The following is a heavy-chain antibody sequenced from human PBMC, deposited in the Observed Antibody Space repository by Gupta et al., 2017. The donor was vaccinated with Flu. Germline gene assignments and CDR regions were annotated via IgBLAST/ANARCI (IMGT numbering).Heavy chain of an antibody. V-gene: IGHV4-4*02. CDR3: AGNWFDP. Sequence: LSLTCAFSGGSISANNWWTWVRQPTGKGLEWIGEIFHTGTTNYNPSLKSRVIISVDKSKNQFSLKLNSVTAADTAVYYCAGNWFDPWGQGTLVTVSS. CDR2: IFHTGTT. J-gene: IGHJ5*02. CDR1: GGSISANNW.